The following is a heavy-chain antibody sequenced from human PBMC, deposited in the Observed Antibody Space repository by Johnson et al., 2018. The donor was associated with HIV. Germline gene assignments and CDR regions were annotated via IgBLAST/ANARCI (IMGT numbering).Heavy chain of an antibody. CDR1: GFTFSSYG. D-gene: IGHD2-15*01. V-gene: IGHV3-30*02. Sequence: QMQLVESGGGVVQPGGSLRLSCAASGFTFSSYGMHWVRQAPGKGLEWVAFIRYDGSNNYYADSVQGRFTISRDNSKNTLYLQMNSLRAEDTAVYSCAKAFPYCTGGSCYPHRSPHDAFDIWGQVTMVTVSS. CDR3: AKAFPYCTGGSCYPHRSPHDAFDI. CDR2: IRYDGSNN. J-gene: IGHJ3*02.